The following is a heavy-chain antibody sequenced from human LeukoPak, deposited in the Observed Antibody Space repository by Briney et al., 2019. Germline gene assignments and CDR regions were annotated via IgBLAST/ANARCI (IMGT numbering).Heavy chain of an antibody. CDR3: ARVDTIFGVVTV. V-gene: IGHV4-59*01. Sequence: SETLSLTCTVSGGSISSYYWSWLRQPPGKGLEWIGYIYYGGSTNYNPSLKSRVTISVDTSKNQFSLKLSSVTAADTAVYYCARVDTIFGVVTVWGQGTLVTVSS. CDR1: GGSISSYY. D-gene: IGHD3-3*01. J-gene: IGHJ4*02. CDR2: IYYGGST.